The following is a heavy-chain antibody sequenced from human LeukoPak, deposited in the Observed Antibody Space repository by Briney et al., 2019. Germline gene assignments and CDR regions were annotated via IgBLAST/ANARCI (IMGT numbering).Heavy chain of an antibody. CDR2: IYTSGST. CDR3: AREVGYCSSTSCYVGPFDP. V-gene: IGHV4-4*07. CDR1: GGSISGYY. J-gene: IGHJ5*02. D-gene: IGHD2-2*01. Sequence: PSETLSLTCTVSGGSISGYYWSWIRQPAGKGLEWIGRIYTSGSTNYNPSLKSRVTISVDTSKNQFSLKLSTVTAADTAVYYCAREVGYCSSTSCYVGPFDPWGQGTLVTVSS.